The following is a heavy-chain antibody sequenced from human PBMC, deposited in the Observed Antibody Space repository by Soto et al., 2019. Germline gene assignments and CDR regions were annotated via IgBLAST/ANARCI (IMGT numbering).Heavy chain of an antibody. CDR2: VYYSGST. CDR1: GDSVSNSY. V-gene: IGHV4-59*02. Sequence: SETLSLTCTVSGDSVSNSYWGWIRKPPGKGLEWVAYVYYSGSTNYNPSLGSRVTISVDKSKNQFSLKMTSVTGADTAVYYCARGRSHEWELLVQYFDYWGQGTLVTVS. J-gene: IGHJ4*02. CDR3: ARGRSHEWELLVQYFDY. D-gene: IGHD1-26*01.